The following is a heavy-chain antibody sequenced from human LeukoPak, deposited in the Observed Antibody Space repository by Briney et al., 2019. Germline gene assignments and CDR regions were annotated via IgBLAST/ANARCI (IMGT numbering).Heavy chain of an antibody. J-gene: IGHJ3*02. CDR1: GGTFSSYA. CDR2: IIPIFGTA. D-gene: IGHD3-3*01. Sequence: SVKVSCKASGGTFSSYAISWVRQAPGQGLEWMGGIIPIFGTANYAQKFQGRVTITADESTSTAYMELSSLRSEDTAVYYCATTLKYDFWSGYSAFDIWGQGTMVTVSS. V-gene: IGHV1-69*13. CDR3: ATTLKYDFWSGYSAFDI.